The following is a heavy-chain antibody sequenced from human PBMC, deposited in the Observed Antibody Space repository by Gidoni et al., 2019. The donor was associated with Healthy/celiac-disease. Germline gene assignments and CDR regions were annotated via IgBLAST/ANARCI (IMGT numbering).Heavy chain of an antibody. CDR3: ASLYYYGSGRIDY. J-gene: IGHJ4*02. Sequence: QLQLQASGPGLVKPSETLSLTCTVSGGSISSSSYYWGWIRQPPGKGLEWIGSIYYSGSTYYNPSLKSRVTISVDTSKNQFSLKLSSVTAADTAVYYCASLYYYGSGRIDYWGQGTLVTVSS. D-gene: IGHD3-10*01. CDR1: GGSISSSSYY. CDR2: IYYSGST. V-gene: IGHV4-39*01.